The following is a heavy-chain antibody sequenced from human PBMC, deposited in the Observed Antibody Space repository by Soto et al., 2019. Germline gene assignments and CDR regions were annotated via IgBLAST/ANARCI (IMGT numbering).Heavy chain of an antibody. CDR1: GFSLSTSGVG. J-gene: IGHJ4*02. CDR3: AHVTFVEFVGSFGY. Sequence: QITLKESGPTLVKPTQTLTLTCTFSGFSLSTSGVGVAWIRQPPGKALEWLAIFYWDDGKRYNPSLQNRLTIAKDASEDKVLLTMANMDPVDSATYFCAHVTFVEFVGSFGYWGQGTLVSVSS. CDR2: FYWDDGK. D-gene: IGHD3-16*01. V-gene: IGHV2-5*02.